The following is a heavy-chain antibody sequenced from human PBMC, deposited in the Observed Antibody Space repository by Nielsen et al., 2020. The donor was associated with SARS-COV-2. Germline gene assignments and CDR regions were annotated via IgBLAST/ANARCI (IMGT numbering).Heavy chain of an antibody. CDR2: ISGSGGST. CDR3: AKDRARYCSSTSCSLNWFDP. D-gene: IGHD2-2*01. V-gene: IGHV3-23*01. J-gene: IGHJ5*02. Sequence: VRQAPGKGLEWVSAISGSGGSTYYADSVKGRFTISRDNSKNTLYLQMNSLRAEDTAVYYCAKDRARYCSSTSCSLNWFDPWGQGTLVTVSS.